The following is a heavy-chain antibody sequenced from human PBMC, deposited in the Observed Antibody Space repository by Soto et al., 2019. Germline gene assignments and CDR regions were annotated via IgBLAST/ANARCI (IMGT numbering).Heavy chain of an antibody. D-gene: IGHD3-3*01. CDR2: IIPIFGTA. J-gene: IGHJ4*02. Sequence: SVKVSCKASGCTFSSYAISWVRQAPGQGLEWMGGIIPIFGTANYAQKFQGRVTITADESTSTAYMELSSLRSEDTAVYYCARSNTILGLFGYWGQGTLVTVSS. V-gene: IGHV1-69*13. CDR1: GCTFSSYA. CDR3: ARSNTILGLFGY.